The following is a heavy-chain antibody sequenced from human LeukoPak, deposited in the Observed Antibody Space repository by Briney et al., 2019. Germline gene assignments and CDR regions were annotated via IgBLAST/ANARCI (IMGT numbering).Heavy chain of an antibody. V-gene: IGHV3-33*08. D-gene: IGHD6-13*01. CDR1: GFTFSSYG. CDR3: ARDYLAAAGADYFDY. J-gene: IGHJ4*02. Sequence: GGSLRLSCAASGFTFSSYGMRWVRQAPGKGLEWVAVIWYDGSNKYYADSVKGRFTISRDNSKNTLYLQMNSLRAEDTAVYYCARDYLAAAGADYFDYWGQGTLVTVSS. CDR2: IWYDGSNK.